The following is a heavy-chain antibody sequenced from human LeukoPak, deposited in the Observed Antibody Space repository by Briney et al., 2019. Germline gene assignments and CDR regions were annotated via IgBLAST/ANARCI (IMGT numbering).Heavy chain of an antibody. J-gene: IGHJ4*02. Sequence: ASVKVSCKTSGYTFNDYYVHWVRQAPGQGLEWMGWINPNSGRTNYAPKFQGRVTLTIDTSISTAYMELSGLISGDTALYYCARDSSDVLTGYYHFWGQGTLVTVSS. CDR2: INPNSGRT. V-gene: IGHV1-2*02. CDR1: GYTFNDYY. CDR3: ARDSSDVLTGYYHF. D-gene: IGHD3-9*01.